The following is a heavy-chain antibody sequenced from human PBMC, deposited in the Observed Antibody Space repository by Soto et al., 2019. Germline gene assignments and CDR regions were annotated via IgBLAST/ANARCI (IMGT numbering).Heavy chain of an antibody. CDR2: IIPTFGTA. V-gene: IGHV1-69*06. CDR1: GGTFSSSA. D-gene: IGHD6-19*01. J-gene: IGHJ3*02. Sequence: QVQLVQSGAEMREPGSSVKVSCKASGGTFSSSAINWLRQAPGQGPEWMGGIIPTFGTANYIEKFRGRVTITADTPKSTAYMEVSSLTSEDTAMYFCARSETAGHRGFDIWGQGTMVTVSS. CDR3: ARSETAGHRGFDI.